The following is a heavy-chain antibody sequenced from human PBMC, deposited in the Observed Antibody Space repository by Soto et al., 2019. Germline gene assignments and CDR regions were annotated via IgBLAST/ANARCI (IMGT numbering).Heavy chain of an antibody. J-gene: IGHJ4*02. CDR2: IFSSGST. Sequence: PSETLSLTCTVSGGSINTFYWSWVRQPAGKGLEWIGRIFSSGSTSFNPSLESRVAMSVDTSKNQFSLHLNSVTPEDTAVYYCAREFPYYVSSDSYLDYWGQGALVTVSS. V-gene: IGHV4-4*07. CDR1: GGSINTFY. CDR3: AREFPYYVSSDSYLDY. D-gene: IGHD3-16*01.